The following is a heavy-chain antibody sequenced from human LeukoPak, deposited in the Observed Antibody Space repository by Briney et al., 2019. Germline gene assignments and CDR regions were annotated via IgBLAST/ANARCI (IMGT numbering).Heavy chain of an antibody. CDR2: IYHSGYT. J-gene: IGHJ4*02. V-gene: IGHV4-39*01. D-gene: IGHD3-10*01. Sequence: SETLSLTCTVSGASISSSSYYWGWIRQPPGEALEWIGSIYHSGYTYYNPSLKSRVTISVDTSKSQFSLKLSSVTAADTAVYYCARSSMFRGVTVDYWGQGTLVTVSS. CDR1: GASISSSSYY. CDR3: ARSSMFRGVTVDY.